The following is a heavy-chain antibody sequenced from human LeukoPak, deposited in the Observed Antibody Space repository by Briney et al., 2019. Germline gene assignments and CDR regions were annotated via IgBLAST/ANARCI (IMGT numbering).Heavy chain of an antibody. CDR3: ARGLFKWLNWFDP. V-gene: IGHV4-34*01. J-gene: IGHJ5*02. CDR2: INHSGST. CDR1: GGSFSGYY. Sequence: SETLSLTCAVHGGSFSGYYWSWIRQPPGKGLEWIGEINHSGSTNYNPSLKSRVTISVDTSKNQFSLKLSSVTAADTAVYYCARGLFKWLNWFDPWGQGTLVTVSS. D-gene: IGHD3-22*01.